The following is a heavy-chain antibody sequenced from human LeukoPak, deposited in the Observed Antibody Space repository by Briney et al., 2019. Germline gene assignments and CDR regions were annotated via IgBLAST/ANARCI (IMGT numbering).Heavy chain of an antibody. CDR3: ARGSEWDTLYYFDY. Sequence: AGSLSLFCTASAFTFSIYNMNWVWHAPGPGRVRVALISSSSGYLYYADSVKGRFTNSRENAKNSLYLQMNSLRAEDTAVYYCARGSEWDTLYYFDYWGQGNLVTVAS. CDR2: ISSSSGYL. V-gene: IGHV3-21*01. CDR1: AFTFSIYN. D-gene: IGHD1-26*01. J-gene: IGHJ4*02.